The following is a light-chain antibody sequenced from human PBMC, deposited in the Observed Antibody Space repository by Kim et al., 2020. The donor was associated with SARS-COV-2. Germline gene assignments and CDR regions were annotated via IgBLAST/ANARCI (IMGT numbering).Light chain of an antibody. V-gene: IGKV1-33*01. Sequence: DIQMTQSPSSLSASVGDRVTITCQASQDISNYLNWYQQKPGKAPKLRIYDASNLETGVPSRFSGSGSGTDFTFTISSLQPEDIATYYCQQYDNLPPYTFGQGTKLEI. CDR2: DAS. J-gene: IGKJ2*01. CDR3: QQYDNLPPYT. CDR1: QDISNY.